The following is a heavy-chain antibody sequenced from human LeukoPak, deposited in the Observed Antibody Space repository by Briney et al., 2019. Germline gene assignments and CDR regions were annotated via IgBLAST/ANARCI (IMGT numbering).Heavy chain of an antibody. J-gene: IGHJ2*01. CDR2: IYYSGST. CDR3: ARVYYSNSYDYWYFDL. D-gene: IGHD6-13*01. V-gene: IGHV4-59*01. CDR1: GGSISSYY. Sequence: SETLSPTCTVSGGSISSYYWSWIRQPPGKGLEWIGYIYYSGSTNYNPSLKSRVTISVDTSKNQFSLKLSSVTAADTAVYYCARVYYSNSYDYWYFDLWGRGTLVTVSS.